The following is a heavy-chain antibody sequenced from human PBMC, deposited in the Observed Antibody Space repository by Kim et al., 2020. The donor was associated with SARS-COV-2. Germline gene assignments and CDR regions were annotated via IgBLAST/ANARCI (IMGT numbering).Heavy chain of an antibody. CDR2: T. D-gene: IGHD3-22*01. Sequence: TDVAAPLQGRIAISRDDSKNTLYLLMNSLETEDTAVYYCTTAVRSILDYWGQGTLVTVSS. J-gene: IGHJ4*02. CDR3: TTAVRSILDY. V-gene: IGHV3-15*01.